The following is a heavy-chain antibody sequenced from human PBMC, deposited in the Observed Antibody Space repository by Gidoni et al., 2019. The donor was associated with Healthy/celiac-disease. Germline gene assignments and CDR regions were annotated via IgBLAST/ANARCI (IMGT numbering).Heavy chain of an antibody. CDR2: IYYSGST. J-gene: IGHJ4*02. CDR3: ALYYDSSGYFDY. Sequence: QLQLQASGPGLVKPSETLSLTCTVSGGSISSSSYYWGWIRQPPGKGLEWIGSIYYSGSTYYNPSLKSRVTISVDTSKNQFSLKLSSVTAADTAVYYCALYYDSSGYFDYWGQGTLVTVSS. D-gene: IGHD3-22*01. CDR1: GGSISSSSYY. V-gene: IGHV4-39*01.